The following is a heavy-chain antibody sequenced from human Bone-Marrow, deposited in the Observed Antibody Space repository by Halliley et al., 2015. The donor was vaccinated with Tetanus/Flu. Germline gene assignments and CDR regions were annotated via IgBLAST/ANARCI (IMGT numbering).Heavy chain of an antibody. CDR3: ARKGPRGGFDP. V-gene: IGHV4-4*01. J-gene: IGHJ5*02. Sequence: LGGIGKRFPSGTPNYTPPLKSRVTISVNKSKNQFSLNLPSVTAADTAKYFCARKGPRGGFDPWGQGTLVTVSS. CDR2: RFPSGTP.